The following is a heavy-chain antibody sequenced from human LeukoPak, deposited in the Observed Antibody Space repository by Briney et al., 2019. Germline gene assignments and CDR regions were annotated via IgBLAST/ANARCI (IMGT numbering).Heavy chain of an antibody. Sequence: GGSLRLSCAASGFTFDEYAMHWVRQAPGKGLEWVSRIYSDGSITSYADSVKGRFTISRDNAKNTLYLQMNSLRAEDTAVYYCAREGRMTIFGVVYNWFDPWGQGTLVTVSS. CDR3: AREGRMTIFGVVYNWFDP. CDR2: IYSDGSIT. CDR1: GFTFDEYA. V-gene: IGHV3-74*01. D-gene: IGHD3-3*01. J-gene: IGHJ5*02.